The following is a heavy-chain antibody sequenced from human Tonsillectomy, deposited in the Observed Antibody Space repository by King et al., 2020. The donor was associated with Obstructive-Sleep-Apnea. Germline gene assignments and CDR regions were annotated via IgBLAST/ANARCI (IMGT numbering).Heavy chain of an antibody. D-gene: IGHD6-13*01. J-gene: IGHJ4*02. Sequence: VQLVESGGGLVKPGGSLRLSCAASGFTFSDYYMSWIRQAPGKGLEWVSYISSSSSYTNYADSVKGRFTISRDNAKNSLYLQMNSLRAEDTAVYYCARVRKGGVAAAGLFDYWGQGPLVTVSS. CDR1: GFTFSDYY. CDR2: ISSSSSYT. CDR3: ARVRKGGVAAAGLFDY. V-gene: IGHV3-11*06.